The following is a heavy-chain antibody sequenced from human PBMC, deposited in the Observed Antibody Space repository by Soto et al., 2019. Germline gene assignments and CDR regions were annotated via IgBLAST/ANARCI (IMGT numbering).Heavy chain of an antibody. CDR3: ATREPGIAAAGSPSAFDI. D-gene: IGHD6-13*01. CDR2: ISYDGSNK. J-gene: IGHJ3*02. Sequence: QVQLVESGGGVVQPGRSLRLSCAASGFPFSSYGMHWVRQAPGKGLEWVAVISYDGSNKYYADSVKGRFTISRDNSKNTLYLQMNSLRAEDTAVYYCATREPGIAAAGSPSAFDIWGQGTMVTVSS. V-gene: IGHV3-30*03. CDR1: GFPFSSYG.